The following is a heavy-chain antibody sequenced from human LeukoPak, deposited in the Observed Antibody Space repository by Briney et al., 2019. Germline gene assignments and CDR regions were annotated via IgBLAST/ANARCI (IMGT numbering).Heavy chain of an antibody. CDR2: ISYDGSNK. J-gene: IGHJ3*02. Sequence: GRSLRLSCAASGFTFSSYAMHWVRQAPGKGLEWVAVISYDGSNKYYADSVKGRFTISRDNSKNTLYLQMNSLRAEDTAVYYCASPVGGRDAFDIWGQGTMVTVSS. CDR1: GFTFSSYA. V-gene: IGHV3-30-3*01. CDR3: ASPVGGRDAFDI.